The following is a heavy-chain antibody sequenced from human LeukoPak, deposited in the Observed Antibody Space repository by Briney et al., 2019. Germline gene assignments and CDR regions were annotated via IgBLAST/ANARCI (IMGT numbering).Heavy chain of an antibody. Sequence: AETLSLTCTVSGGSISSGSYYWGWIRQPPGKGLEWLGTVFYSGTTYYNPSLKSRVTISVDTSKNQFSLGLRSVTAADTAVYYCARLDSGDYFFDYWGQGTLVTVSS. J-gene: IGHJ4*02. CDR1: GGSISSGSYY. CDR3: ARLDSGDYFFDY. CDR2: VFYSGTT. V-gene: IGHV4-39*01. D-gene: IGHD4-17*01.